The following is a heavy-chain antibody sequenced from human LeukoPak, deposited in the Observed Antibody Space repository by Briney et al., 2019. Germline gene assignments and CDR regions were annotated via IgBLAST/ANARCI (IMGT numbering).Heavy chain of an antibody. CDR1: GFTFSSYA. J-gene: IGHJ4*02. CDR3: ARGVVPAAIGSYFDY. CDR2: ISYDGSNK. V-gene: IGHV3-30-3*01. D-gene: IGHD2-2*02. Sequence: GGSLRLSCAASGFTFSSYAMHWVRQAPGKGLEWVAVISYDGSNKYYADSVKGRFTISRDNSKNTLYLQMNSLRAEDTAVYYCARGVVPAAIGSYFDYWGQGTLVTVSS.